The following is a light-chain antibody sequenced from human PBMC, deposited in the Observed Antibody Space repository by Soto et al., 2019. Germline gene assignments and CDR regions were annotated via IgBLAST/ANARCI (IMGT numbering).Light chain of an antibody. CDR1: QSVSIS. J-gene: IGKJ1*01. Sequence: DMVMTQSPATLSVSPGERSTLSCRARQSVSISLAWYQQKPGRSPRLLIYGASTRDIGIPARFSGSGSGTEFTLTISSLQSEDFAVYYCLQYNNWWTFGQGTKVDIK. CDR2: GAS. CDR3: LQYNNWWT. V-gene: IGKV3-15*01.